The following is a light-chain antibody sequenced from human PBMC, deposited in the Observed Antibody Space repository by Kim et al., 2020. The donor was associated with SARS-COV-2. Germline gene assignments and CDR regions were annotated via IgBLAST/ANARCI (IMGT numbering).Light chain of an antibody. CDR1: QSVSSY. Sequence: PGERATLSCRASQSVSSYLAWYQQKPGQAPRLLIYDASNRATGIPARFSGSGSGTDFTLTISSLEPEDFAVYYCQQRSSWWTFGQGTKVDIK. CDR3: QQRSSWWT. CDR2: DAS. J-gene: IGKJ1*01. V-gene: IGKV3-11*01.